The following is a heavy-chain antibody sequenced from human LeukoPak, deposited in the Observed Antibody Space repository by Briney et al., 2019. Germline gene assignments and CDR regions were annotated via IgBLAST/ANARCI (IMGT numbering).Heavy chain of an antibody. D-gene: IGHD6-19*01. CDR1: GFTFSSYA. Sequence: GSLRLSCAASGFTFSSYAMSWVRQAPGKGLEWVSAISGSGGNTYYADSVKGRFTISRDNSKNTLYLEMNSLRAEDTAVYYCSKGQWLVEQTFDYWGQGTLVTVSS. CDR3: SKGQWLVEQTFDY. J-gene: IGHJ4*02. CDR2: ISGSGGNT. V-gene: IGHV3-23*01.